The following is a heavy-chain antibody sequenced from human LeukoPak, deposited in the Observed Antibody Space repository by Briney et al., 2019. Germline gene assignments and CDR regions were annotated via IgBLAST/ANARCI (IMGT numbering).Heavy chain of an antibody. J-gene: IGHJ3*02. V-gene: IGHV4-31*03. D-gene: IGHD6-13*01. CDR3: ARGFSIDGCSSSWSTPMGAFDI. CDR1: GGSISSGGYY. CDR2: IYYSGST. Sequence: PSQTLSLTCTVSGGSISSGGYYWSWIRQHPGKGLEWIGYIYYSGSTYYNPSLKSRVTISVDTSKNQFSLKLSSVTAADTAVYYCARGFSIDGCSSSWSTPMGAFDIWGQGTMVTVSS.